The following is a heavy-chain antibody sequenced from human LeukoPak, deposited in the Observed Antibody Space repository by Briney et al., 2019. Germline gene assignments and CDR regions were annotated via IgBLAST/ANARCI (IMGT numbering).Heavy chain of an antibody. CDR1: GXTFSDYY. V-gene: IGHV3-7*05. J-gene: IGHJ4*02. D-gene: IGHD6-6*01. CDR2: IKQDGSVE. CDR3: ARIGYSSSSFDF. Sequence: GGSLRLSCAASGXTFSDYYMSWVRQAPGKGLEWVANIKQDGSVEYYVVSVKGRFTISRDNAKESLYLQMNSLRAEDTAVYYCARIGYSSSSFDFWGQGTLVTVSS.